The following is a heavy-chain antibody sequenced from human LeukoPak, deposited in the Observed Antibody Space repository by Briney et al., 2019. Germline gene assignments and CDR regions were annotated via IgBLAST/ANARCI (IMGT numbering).Heavy chain of an antibody. J-gene: IGHJ5*02. CDR3: ARDGVYCSSTSCSLPNWFDP. D-gene: IGHD2-2*01. V-gene: IGHV1-2*02. CDR2: INPNSGGT. Sequence: GASVKVSCKASGYTFTGYYMHWVRQAPGQGLEWMGWINPNSGGTNYAQKFQGRVTMTRDTSISTAYMELSRLRSDDTAVYYCARDGVYCSSTSCSLPNWFDPWGQGTLVTVSS. CDR1: GYTFTGYY.